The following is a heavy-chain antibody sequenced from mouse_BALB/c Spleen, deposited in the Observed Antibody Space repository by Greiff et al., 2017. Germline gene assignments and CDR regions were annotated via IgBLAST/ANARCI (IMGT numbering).Heavy chain of an antibody. V-gene: IGHV1S81*02. CDR1: GYTFTSYY. CDR3: TRSPGLITTAGYYAMDY. D-gene: IGHD1-2*01. J-gene: IGHJ4*01. CDR2: INPSNGGT. Sequence: QVQLQQPGAELVKPGASVKLSCKASGYTFTSYYMYWVKQRPGQGLEWIGGINPSNGGTNFNEKFKSKATLTVDKSSSTAYMQLSSLTSEDSAVYYCTRSPGLITTAGYYAMDYWGQGTSVTVSS.